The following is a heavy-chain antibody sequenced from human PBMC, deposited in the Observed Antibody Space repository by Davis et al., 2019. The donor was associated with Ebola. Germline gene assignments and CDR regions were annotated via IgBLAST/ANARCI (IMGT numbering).Heavy chain of an antibody. J-gene: IGHJ6*02. CDR3: ARCGVVVVAATPVCYYGMDV. CDR2: IYYSGST. CDR1: GGSISSSSYY. Sequence: SETLSLTCTVSGGSISSSSYYWGWIRQPPGKGLEWIGSIYYSGSTYYNPSLKSRVTISVDTSKNQFSLKLSSVTAADTAVYYCARCGVVVVAATPVCYYGMDVWGQGTTVTVSS. D-gene: IGHD2-15*01. V-gene: IGHV4-39*07.